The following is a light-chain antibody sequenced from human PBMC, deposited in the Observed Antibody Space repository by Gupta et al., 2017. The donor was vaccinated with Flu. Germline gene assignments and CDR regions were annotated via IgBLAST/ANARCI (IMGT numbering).Light chain of an antibody. CDR2: GAS. V-gene: IGKV3-20*01. Sequence: GTLSLSPGESATLSCRASQSVTNNLLTWYQQKPGQAPRLLIYGASSRATGIPDRFSGSGSGTDFTLTIIRLEPEDFAVYYCQQYGISVSTFGPWTRVEIK. CDR3: QQYGISVST. CDR1: QSVTNNL. J-gene: IGKJ2*01.